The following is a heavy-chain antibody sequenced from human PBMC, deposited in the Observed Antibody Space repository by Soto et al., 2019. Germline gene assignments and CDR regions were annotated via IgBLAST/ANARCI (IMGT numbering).Heavy chain of an antibody. D-gene: IGHD3-9*01. J-gene: IGHJ6*02. CDR3: ARDSEDVLRYFGCLGYGMDV. CDR2: LWYDGSNK. V-gene: IGHV3-33*01. Sequence: QVQLVESGGGVVQPGRSLRLSCAASGFTFSSYGMHWVRQAPGKGLEWVAVLWYDGSNKYYADSVKGRFTISRDNSKNTLYLQMNSLRAEDTAVYYCARDSEDVLRYFGCLGYGMDVWGQGTTVTVSS. CDR1: GFTFSSYG.